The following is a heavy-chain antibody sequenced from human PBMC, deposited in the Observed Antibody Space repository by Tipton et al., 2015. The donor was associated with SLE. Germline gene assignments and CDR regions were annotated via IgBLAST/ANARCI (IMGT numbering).Heavy chain of an antibody. CDR1: GFTFSSYA. CDR2: ISYDGSNT. Sequence: SLRLSCAASGFTFSSYAMHWVRQAPGKGLEWVAVISYDGSNTYYADSVKGRFTISRDNAKNSLYLQMNSLRAEDTAVYYCARDRMTPGDAFDIWGQGTMVTVSS. J-gene: IGHJ3*02. D-gene: IGHD4-11*01. V-gene: IGHV3-30*04. CDR3: ARDRMTPGDAFDI.